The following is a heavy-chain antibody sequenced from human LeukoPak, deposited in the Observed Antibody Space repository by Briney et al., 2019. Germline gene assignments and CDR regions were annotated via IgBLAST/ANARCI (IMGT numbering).Heavy chain of an antibody. CDR3: ARVEPYCSSTSCYVGGSHWFAP. CDR2: ISAYNGNT. Sequence: ASVKVSCKASGYTFTSYGISWVRQAPGQGLEWMGWISAYNGNTNYAQKLQGRVTMTTDTSTSTAYMELRSLRSDATAVYYCARVEPYCSSTSCYVGGSHWFAPWGQGTLVTVSS. D-gene: IGHD2-2*01. V-gene: IGHV1-18*04. CDR1: GYTFTSYG. J-gene: IGHJ5*02.